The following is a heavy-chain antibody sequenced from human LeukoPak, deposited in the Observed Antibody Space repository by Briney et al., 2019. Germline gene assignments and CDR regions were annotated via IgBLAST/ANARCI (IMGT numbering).Heavy chain of an antibody. CDR2: IRYDGSNK. CDR3: PVYVDDAFDI. Sequence: GGSLRLSCAASGFTFSSYGMHWVRQARGKGREWVAFIRYDGSNKYYADSVKGRFTISRDNSKNTLYLQMNSLRAEDTAVYYCPVYVDDAFDIWGQGTMVTVPS. CDR1: GFTFSSYG. J-gene: IGHJ3*02. V-gene: IGHV3-30*02. D-gene: IGHD2/OR15-2a*01.